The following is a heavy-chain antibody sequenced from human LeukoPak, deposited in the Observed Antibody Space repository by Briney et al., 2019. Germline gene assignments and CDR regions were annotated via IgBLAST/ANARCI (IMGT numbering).Heavy chain of an antibody. CDR3: AKEISSIAAAGTFDY. J-gene: IGHJ4*02. D-gene: IGHD6-13*01. CDR1: GFTFSNYW. V-gene: IGHV3-7*01. CDR2: IKHDGSKK. Sequence: GGSLRLSCAASGFTFSNYWMSWVRQAPGKGLEWVANIKHDGSKKYYVDSVKGRFTISRDNSKNTLYLQMNSLRAEDTAVYYCAKEISSIAAAGTFDYWGQGTLVTVSS.